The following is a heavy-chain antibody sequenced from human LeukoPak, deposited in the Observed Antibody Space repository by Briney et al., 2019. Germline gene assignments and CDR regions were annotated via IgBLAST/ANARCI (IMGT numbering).Heavy chain of an antibody. CDR1: GGSISNTNW. Sequence: PSETLSLTCTVSGGSISNTNWWTLVRQPPGKGLEWIGEVNLQGSTNYNPSLKSRVAISVDKSENHISLKLTSVTAADTAVYYCAREGGPYRPLDYSGQGTLVTVAS. CDR2: VNLQGST. CDR3: AREGGPYRPLDY. J-gene: IGHJ4*02. V-gene: IGHV4-4*02.